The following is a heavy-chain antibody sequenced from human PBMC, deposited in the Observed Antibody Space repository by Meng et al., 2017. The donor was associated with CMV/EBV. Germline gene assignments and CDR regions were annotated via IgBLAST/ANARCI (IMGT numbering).Heavy chain of an antibody. D-gene: IGHD6-13*01. CDR1: GFTFSCYA. V-gene: IGHV3-30*04. Sequence: LSCAASGFTFSCYAMHWVRQAPGKGLEWVAVISYDGSNKYYADSVKGRFTISRDNSKNTLYLQMNSLRAEDTAVYYCARGQAAAGTVYWGQGTLVTVSS. CDR2: ISYDGSNK. J-gene: IGHJ4*02. CDR3: ARGQAAAGTVY.